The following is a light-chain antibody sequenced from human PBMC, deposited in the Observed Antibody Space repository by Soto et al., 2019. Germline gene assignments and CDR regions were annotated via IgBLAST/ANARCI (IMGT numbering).Light chain of an antibody. CDR1: SSDVGAYNY. CDR2: EVS. J-gene: IGLJ1*01. V-gene: IGLV2-8*01. Sequence: HSALTQPPSASGSPGQSVTISCTGTSSDVGAYNYVSWYQQHPGKAPKLIIYEVSERPSGVPDRFSGSKSGDTAPLTVSGLRPDDEADYYCSSYAGTTNFYVFGTGNKVTVL. CDR3: SSYAGTTNFYV.